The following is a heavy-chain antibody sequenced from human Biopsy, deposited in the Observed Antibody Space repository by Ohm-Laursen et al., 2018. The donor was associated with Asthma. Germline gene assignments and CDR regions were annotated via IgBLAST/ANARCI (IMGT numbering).Heavy chain of an antibody. J-gene: IGHJ3*02. CDR3: MRSGTKWELYDAFDI. Sequence: SLRLSCAASGFAFRDFNINWVRQAPGKGLQWIASINSAGSYIYYADSVKGRFTISRDNAKNSLFLQMNNLRAEDTAVYYCMRSGTKWELYDAFDIWGQGTMVTVSS. CDR2: INSAGSYI. D-gene: IGHD1/OR15-1a*01. V-gene: IGHV3-21*01. CDR1: GFAFRDFN.